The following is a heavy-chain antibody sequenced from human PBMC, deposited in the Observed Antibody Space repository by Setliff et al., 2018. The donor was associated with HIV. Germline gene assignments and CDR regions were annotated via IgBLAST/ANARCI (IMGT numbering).Heavy chain of an antibody. CDR3: ALLYPYSGYIGY. J-gene: IGHJ4*02. CDR1: GGSISSYY. V-gene: IGHV4-4*07. Sequence: SETLSLTCTVSGGSISSYYWSWIRQPAGKGLEWIGRIYTSGSTNYNPSLKSRVTMSVDTSKNQFSLKLSSVTAADTAIYYCALLYPYSGYIGYWGQGTLVTVSS. CDR2: IYTSGST. D-gene: IGHD1-26*01.